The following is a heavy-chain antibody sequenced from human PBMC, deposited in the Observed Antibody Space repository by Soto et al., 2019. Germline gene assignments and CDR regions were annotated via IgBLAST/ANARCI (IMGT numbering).Heavy chain of an antibody. CDR1: GYPFTTYH. CDR3: ARPEGYGSGSYYFDS. Sequence: ASVKVSCKASGYPFTTYHLHWVRQAPGQGLEWMGIVYVTGTGTRSAQKFQGRLTMTRDRSTSTIYMELSSLRSEDTAVYYCARPEGYGSGSYYFDSWGQGTLVTVSS. V-gene: IGHV1-46*01. J-gene: IGHJ4*02. D-gene: IGHD3-10*01. CDR2: VYVTGTGT.